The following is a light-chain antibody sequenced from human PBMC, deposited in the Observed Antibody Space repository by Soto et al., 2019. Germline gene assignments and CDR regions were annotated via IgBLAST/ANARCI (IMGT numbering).Light chain of an antibody. CDR3: SSYAGGIKWV. CDR1: SGHSSYA. Sequence: QPVLTQSPSASASLGASVKLTCTLSSGHSSYAIAWHQQQPEKGPRYLMKLNSDGSHSKGDGIPDRFSGSSSGAERYLTISSLQSEDEADYYCSSYAGGIKWVFGGGTKVTVL. CDR2: LNSDGSH. J-gene: IGLJ3*02. V-gene: IGLV4-69*01.